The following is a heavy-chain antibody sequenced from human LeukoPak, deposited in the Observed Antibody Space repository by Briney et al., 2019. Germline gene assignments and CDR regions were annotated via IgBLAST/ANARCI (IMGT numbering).Heavy chain of an antibody. CDR1: GFTFDDYA. Sequence: PGGSLRLSCAASGFTFDDYAMHWVRPPPGKGLEWVSLICGDGGSTYYADSVKGRFSISRDNRKKSLYLHLDSLRSEDTAFYYCAKAEYGGNYKPFDYWGQGTLVTVSS. D-gene: IGHD4-23*01. CDR3: AKAEYGGNYKPFDY. J-gene: IGHJ4*02. V-gene: IGHV3-43*02. CDR2: ICGDGGST.